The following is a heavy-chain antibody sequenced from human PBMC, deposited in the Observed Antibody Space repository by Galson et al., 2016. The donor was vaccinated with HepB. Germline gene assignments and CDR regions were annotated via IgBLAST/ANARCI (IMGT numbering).Heavy chain of an antibody. CDR1: GGSFRDYY. CDR2: INHSGIT. J-gene: IGHJ3*02. Sequence: SETLSLTCTVYGGSFRDYYWSWVRQSPRKGLEWIGEINHSGITHYNPSLKSRVSISVDTSKNQFSLKLSSVTAADTAVYFCASRGLPWLLDIWGQGTMVTVS. D-gene: IGHD3-10*01. V-gene: IGHV4-34*01. CDR3: ASRGLPWLLDI.